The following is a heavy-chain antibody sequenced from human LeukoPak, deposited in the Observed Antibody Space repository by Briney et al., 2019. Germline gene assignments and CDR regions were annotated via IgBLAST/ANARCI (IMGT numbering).Heavy chain of an antibody. J-gene: IGHJ4*02. CDR3: ARAGKNSRTYDF. CDR1: GGSFSGYY. V-gene: IGHV4-59*01. D-gene: IGHD2/OR15-2a*01. CDR2: VYYSGSI. Sequence: SETLSLTCAVYGGSFSGYYWSWIRQPPGKGLEWIGNVYYSGSINYNPSLKSRITISVDTPKNVFSLSLSSVTAADTAVYYCARAGKNSRTYDFWGRGTLVTVSS.